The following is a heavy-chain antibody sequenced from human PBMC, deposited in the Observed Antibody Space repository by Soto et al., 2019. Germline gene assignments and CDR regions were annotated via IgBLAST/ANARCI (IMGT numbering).Heavy chain of an antibody. CDR1: GGSFTSNNW. Sequence: PSETLSLTCAVSGGSFTSNNWWTWVRQPPGQGLEWIGEIYRTGSTNYNPSLKSRVTVSLDKSENQFSLKVTSLTAADTAVYYCASRDPGTSVDYWGQGTLVTVSS. D-gene: IGHD1-7*01. CDR3: ASRDPGTSVDY. J-gene: IGHJ4*02. CDR2: IYRTGST. V-gene: IGHV4-4*02.